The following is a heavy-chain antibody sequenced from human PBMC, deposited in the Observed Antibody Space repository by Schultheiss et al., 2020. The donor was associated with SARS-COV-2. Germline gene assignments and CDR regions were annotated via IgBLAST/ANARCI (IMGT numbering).Heavy chain of an antibody. D-gene: IGHD4-17*01. J-gene: IGHJ3*02. CDR2: ISGSGGST. V-gene: IGHV3-23*01. CDR3: GRDPNGDYVGTFDM. Sequence: GGSLRLSCAASGFTFSSYSMSWVRQAPGKGLEWVSAISGSGGSTYYADSVKGRFTISRDNSKSTLSLQMNTLSAEDTAIYYCGRDPNGDYVGTFDMWGQGTMVTVSS. CDR1: GFTFSSYS.